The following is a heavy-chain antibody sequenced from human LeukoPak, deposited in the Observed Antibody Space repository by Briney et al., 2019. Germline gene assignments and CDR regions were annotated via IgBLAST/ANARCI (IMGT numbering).Heavy chain of an antibody. Sequence: ASVKVSCKASGYTFTSYYMHWVRQAPGQGLEWMGIINPSGGSTSYAQKFQGRVTMTRDTSTSTVYMELSSLRSEDTAVYYCARVPTIAAAESWFDPWGQGTLVTVSS. V-gene: IGHV1-46*01. CDR1: GYTFTSYY. J-gene: IGHJ5*02. CDR2: INPSGGST. D-gene: IGHD6-13*01. CDR3: ARVPTIAAAESWFDP.